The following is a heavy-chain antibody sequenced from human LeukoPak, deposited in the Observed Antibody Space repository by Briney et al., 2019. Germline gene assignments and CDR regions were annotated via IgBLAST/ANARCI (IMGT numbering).Heavy chain of an antibody. Sequence: APVKVSCKASGYTFTSYDINWVRQATGQGLEWMGWMNPNSGNTGYAQKFQGRVTMTRNTSISTAYMELGSLTSEDTAVYYCAKITGYALDNWFDPWGQGTLVTVSS. J-gene: IGHJ5*02. CDR3: AKITGYALDNWFDP. V-gene: IGHV1-8*01. D-gene: IGHD1-20*01. CDR1: GYTFTSYD. CDR2: MNPNSGNT.